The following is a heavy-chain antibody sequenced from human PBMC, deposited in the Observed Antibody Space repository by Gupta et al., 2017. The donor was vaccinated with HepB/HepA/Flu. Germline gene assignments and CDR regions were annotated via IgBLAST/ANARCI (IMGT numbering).Heavy chain of an antibody. D-gene: IGHD6-19*01. Sequence: QVQLQESGPGLVKPSGTLSLTCAVSGGSISSSNWCSWVRQPPGKGLEWIGEIYHSGSTNYNPSLKSRVTISVDKSKNQFSLKLSSVTAADTAVYYCARDSAVAAKNYYYYGMDVWGQGTTVTVSS. J-gene: IGHJ6*02. CDR2: IYHSGST. V-gene: IGHV4-4*02. CDR1: GGSISSSNW. CDR3: ARDSAVAAKNYYYYGMDV.